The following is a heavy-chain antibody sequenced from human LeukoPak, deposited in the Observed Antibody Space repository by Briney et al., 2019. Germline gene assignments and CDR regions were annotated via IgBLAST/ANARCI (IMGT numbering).Heavy chain of an antibody. D-gene: IGHD4-23*01. J-gene: IGHJ4*02. V-gene: IGHV3-7*01. Sequence: GGSLRLSCVASGFTFSNYWMSWVRQAPGKGLEWVANVKPDESEKYYGDSVKGRFTISRDNTKNSLYLQMHSLRVDDTAVYYCVTHEVTVITRSTFDYWGQGTLLTVSS. CDR3: VTHEVTVITRSTFDY. CDR1: GFTFSNYW. CDR2: VKPDESEK.